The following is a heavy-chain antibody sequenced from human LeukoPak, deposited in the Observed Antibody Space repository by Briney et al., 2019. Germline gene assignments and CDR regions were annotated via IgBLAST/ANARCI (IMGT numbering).Heavy chain of an antibody. Sequence: PGESLKISCKGSGYSFTSYWIGWVRQMPGKGLEWMGIIYPGDSDTRYSPSFQGQVTISADKSISTAYLQWSSLKASDTAMYYCARHRPTLHSSSSPYYFDYWGQGTLVTVSS. J-gene: IGHJ4*02. V-gene: IGHV5-51*01. CDR3: ARHRPTLHSSSSPYYFDY. CDR2: IYPGDSDT. CDR1: GYSFTSYW. D-gene: IGHD6-13*01.